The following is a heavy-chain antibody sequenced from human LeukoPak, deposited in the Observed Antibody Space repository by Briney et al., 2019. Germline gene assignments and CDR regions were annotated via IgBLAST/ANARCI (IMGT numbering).Heavy chain of an antibody. J-gene: IGHJ6*04. CDR1: GFTFSSYA. CDR3: AELGITMIGGV. Sequence: GGSLRLSCAASGFTFSSYAMNWVRQAPGKGLEWVSSISGSGDDTYYADSVKGRFTMSRDNAKNSLYLQMNSLRAEDTAVYYCAELGITMIGGVWGKGTTVTISS. CDR2: ISGSGDDT. V-gene: IGHV3-23*01. D-gene: IGHD3-10*02.